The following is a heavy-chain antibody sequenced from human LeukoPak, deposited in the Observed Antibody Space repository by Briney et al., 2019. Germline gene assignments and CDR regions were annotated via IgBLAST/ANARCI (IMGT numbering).Heavy chain of an antibody. V-gene: IGHV4-34*01. Sequence: TSETLSLTCAVYGGSFSGYYWSWIRQPPGKGLEWIGEINHSGSTNYNPSLKSRVTISVDTSKSQFPLKLSSVTAADTAVYYCARRPQGNWFDPWGQGTLVTVSS. CDR1: GGSFSGYY. CDR2: INHSGST. J-gene: IGHJ5*02. CDR3: ARRPQGNWFDP.